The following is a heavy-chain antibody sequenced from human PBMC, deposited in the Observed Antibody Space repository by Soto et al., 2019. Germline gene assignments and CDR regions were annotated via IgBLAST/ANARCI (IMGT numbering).Heavy chain of an antibody. V-gene: IGHV4-61*03. CDR3: ARSCGGEGYAH. CDR2: IYHTGST. D-gene: IGHD5-12*01. J-gene: IGHJ4*02. Sequence: HVKLQESGPGLLKPSETLALTCNVSGDSLNSGAYYWTWIRQSPGRGLEWIGHIYHTGSTNYNPSLMSRLTTSLNTSKNHFSLTPRSINAVDTGDYYRARSCGGEGYAHWGQGTLVTVSS. CDR1: GDSLNSGAYY.